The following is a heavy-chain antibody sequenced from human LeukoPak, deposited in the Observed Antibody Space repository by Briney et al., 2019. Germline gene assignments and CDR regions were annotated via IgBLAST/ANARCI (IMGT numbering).Heavy chain of an antibody. D-gene: IGHD4-23*01. CDR1: GFTFSSYW. CDR2: IKQDGSEK. V-gene: IGHV3-7*01. J-gene: IGHJ4*02. CDR3: ARRLVGTPDYFDY. Sequence: GGSLRLSCAASGFTFSSYWMSWVRQAPGKGLEWVANIKQDGSEKYYVDSVKGRFTISRDNAKTSLYLQMSSLRAEDTAVYYCARRLVGTPDYFDYWGQGTLVTVSS.